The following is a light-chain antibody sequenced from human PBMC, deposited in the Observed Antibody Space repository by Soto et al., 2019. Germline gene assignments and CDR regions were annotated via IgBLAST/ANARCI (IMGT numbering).Light chain of an antibody. CDR1: QSISNY. J-gene: IGKJ2*01. Sequence: DIQMTQSPSSLSASVGDRVTITCRASQSISNYLNWYQQKPGKAPKLLIHAASTLQGGVPSRFSGSGSGTDFTLTISSLQPEDFATYYCQQSINAPHTFGPGTKLEIK. CDR3: QQSINAPHT. V-gene: IGKV1-39*01. CDR2: AAS.